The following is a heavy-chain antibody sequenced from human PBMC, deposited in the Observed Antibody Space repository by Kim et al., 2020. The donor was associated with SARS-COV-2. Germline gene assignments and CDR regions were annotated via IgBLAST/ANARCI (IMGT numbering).Heavy chain of an antibody. V-gene: IGHV4-31*03. CDR3: ARDRYPTPGQPLLSWGGALPYGMDV. D-gene: IGHD2-15*01. CDR2: IYYSGST. J-gene: IGHJ6*02. CDR1: GGSISSGGYY. Sequence: SETLSLTCTVSGGSISSGGYYWSWIRQHPGKGLEWIGYIYYSGSTYYNPSLKSRVTISVDTSKNQFSLKLSSVTAADTAVYYCARDRYPTPGQPLLSWGGALPYGMDVWGQGTTVTVSS.